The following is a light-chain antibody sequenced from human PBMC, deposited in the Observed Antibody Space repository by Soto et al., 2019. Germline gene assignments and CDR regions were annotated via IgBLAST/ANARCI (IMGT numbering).Light chain of an antibody. CDR3: QQYFDTPLT. CDR2: WAS. Sequence: DVVMTQSPDSLAVSLGERATINCKSSQSVLNTSKNKTSLAWYQQKPGQPPKLLIYWASTRESGVPDRFSGSGSGTDFTLTISSLQAEDMAVYYCQQYFDTPLTFGQGTKVEIK. CDR1: QSVLNTSKNKTS. V-gene: IGKV4-1*01. J-gene: IGKJ1*01.